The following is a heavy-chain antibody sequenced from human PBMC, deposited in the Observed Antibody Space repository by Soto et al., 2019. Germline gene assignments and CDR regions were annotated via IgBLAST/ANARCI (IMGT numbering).Heavy chain of an antibody. CDR2: INSDGNIT. CDR1: GFTFSSYW. D-gene: IGHD4-4*01. Sequence: TDGSLRLSCAASGFTFSSYWMHWVRQAPGKGLVWVSRINSDGNITSYADSVKGRFTISRDNAKNTLYLQMNSLRAEDTAVYYCARWALPGGEYSNYFSYYGREFWGIGTTVTV. CDR3: ARWALPGGEYSNYFSYYGREF. V-gene: IGHV3-74*01. J-gene: IGHJ6*04.